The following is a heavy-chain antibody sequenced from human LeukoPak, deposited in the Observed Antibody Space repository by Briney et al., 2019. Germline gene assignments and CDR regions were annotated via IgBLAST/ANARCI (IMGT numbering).Heavy chain of an antibody. J-gene: IGHJ5*02. D-gene: IGHD2-2*01. CDR1: GYTFTSYD. Sequence: ASVKVSCKASGYTFTSYDINWVRQATGQGLEWMGWMNPNSGNTGYAQKFQGRVTITRNTSISTAYMELSSLRSEDTAVYYCARGRYVYCSSTSCYQGFDPWGQGTLVTVSS. V-gene: IGHV1-8*03. CDR2: MNPNSGNT. CDR3: ARGRYVYCSSTSCYQGFDP.